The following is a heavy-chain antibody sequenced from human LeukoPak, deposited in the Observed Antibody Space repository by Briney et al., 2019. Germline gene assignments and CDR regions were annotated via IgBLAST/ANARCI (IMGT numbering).Heavy chain of an antibody. Sequence: PGGSLRLSCAASGFTFSGYWMHWVRQAPGKGLEWVAVISYDGSNKDYADSVKGRFTISRDNSKNTLFLQMNSLRAEDTAVYYCAREIFNGFDIWGQGTMVTVSS. CDR1: GFTFSGYW. CDR3: AREIFNGFDI. J-gene: IGHJ3*02. CDR2: ISYDGSNK. V-gene: IGHV3-30-3*01.